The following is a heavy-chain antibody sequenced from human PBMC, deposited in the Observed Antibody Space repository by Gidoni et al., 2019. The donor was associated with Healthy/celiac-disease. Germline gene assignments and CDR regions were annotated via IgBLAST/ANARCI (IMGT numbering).Heavy chain of an antibody. CDR2: IYYSGST. D-gene: IGHD1-7*01. Sequence: QLQLQESGPGLVKPSETLSRSCTAPGGPISSSSYYWGWIRQPPGKGLEWIGSIYYSGSTYYNPSLKSRVTISVDTSKNQFSLKLSSVTAAETAVYYCARHRTTSLEAGAFDIWGQGTMVTVSS. CDR3: ARHRTTSLEAGAFDI. J-gene: IGHJ3*02. CDR1: GGPISSSSYY. V-gene: IGHV4-39*01.